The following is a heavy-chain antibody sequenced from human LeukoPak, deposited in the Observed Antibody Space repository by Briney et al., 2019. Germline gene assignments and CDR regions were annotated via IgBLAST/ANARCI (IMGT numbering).Heavy chain of an antibody. CDR1: GGTFSSYA. CDR2: IIPIFGIA. D-gene: IGHD6-19*01. Sequence: SVKVPCKASGGTFSSYAISWVRQAPGQGLEWMGRIIPIFGIANYAQKFQGRVTITADKSTSTAYMELSSLRSEDTAVYYCARRIAVAGTGYYYYGMDVWGQGTTVTVSS. V-gene: IGHV1-69*04. CDR3: ARRIAVAGTGYYYYGMDV. J-gene: IGHJ6*02.